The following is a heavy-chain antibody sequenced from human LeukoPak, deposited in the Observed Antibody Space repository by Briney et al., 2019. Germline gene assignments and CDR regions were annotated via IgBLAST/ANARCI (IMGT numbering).Heavy chain of an antibody. V-gene: IGHV1-69*04. CDR3: ARDYSGGRCYRVFDY. D-gene: IGHD2-15*01. Sequence: SVKVSCTASGGTFSSYAISWVRQAPGQGVEWMGRIIPILGIANYAQKFQGRVTITADKSTSTAYMELSSLRSEATAVYYCARDYSGGRCYRVFDYWGQGTLVTVSS. CDR2: IIPILGIA. CDR1: GGTFSSYA. J-gene: IGHJ4*02.